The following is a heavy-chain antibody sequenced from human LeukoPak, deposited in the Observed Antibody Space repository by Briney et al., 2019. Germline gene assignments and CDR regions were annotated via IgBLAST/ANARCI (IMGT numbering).Heavy chain of an antibody. CDR3: ARDPYDFWSGYYPHTYYYYYMDV. Sequence: ASVKVSCKASGYTFTSYGISWVRQAPGQGLEWMGWISAYNGNTNYAQKLQGRVSMTTDTSTSTAYMELRSLRSDDTAVYYCARDPYDFWSGYYPHTYYYYYMDVWGKGTTVTVSS. V-gene: IGHV1-18*01. D-gene: IGHD3-3*01. CDR1: GYTFTSYG. CDR2: ISAYNGNT. J-gene: IGHJ6*03.